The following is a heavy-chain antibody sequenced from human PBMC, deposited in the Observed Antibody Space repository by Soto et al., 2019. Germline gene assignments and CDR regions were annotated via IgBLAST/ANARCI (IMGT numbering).Heavy chain of an antibody. CDR1: GYSFAGYW. CDR2: IDPSDSQT. CDR3: ARQIYDSDTGPNFQYYFDS. J-gene: IGHJ4*02. Sequence: GESLKISCKGFGYSFAGYWITWVRQKPGKGLEWMGRIDPSDSQTYYSPSFRGHVTISATKSVTTVFLQWSSLRASDTAMYYCARQIYDSDTGPNFQYYFDSWGQGTPVTVSS. V-gene: IGHV5-10-1*01. D-gene: IGHD3-22*01.